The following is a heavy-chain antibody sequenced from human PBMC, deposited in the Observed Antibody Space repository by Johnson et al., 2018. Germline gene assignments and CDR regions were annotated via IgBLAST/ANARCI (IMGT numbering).Heavy chain of an antibody. CDR3: ARVGHECSSTSCYYYYYGMDV. V-gene: IGHV3-33*01. CDR2: IWYDGSNK. D-gene: IGHD2-2*01. J-gene: IGHJ6*02. CDR1: GFTFSSYG. Sequence: QVQLVQSGGGVVQPGRSLRLSCAASGFTFSSYGMHWVRQAPGKGLEWVAVIWYDGSNKYYADSVKGRFTISRDNSKNTLYLQMNSLRAEDTAVDYCARVGHECSSTSCYYYYYGMDVWGQGTTVTGSS.